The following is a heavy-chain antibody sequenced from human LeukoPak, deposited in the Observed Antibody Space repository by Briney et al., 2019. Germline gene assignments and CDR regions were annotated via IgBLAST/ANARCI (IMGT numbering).Heavy chain of an antibody. CDR2: TTGSGGRT. J-gene: IGHJ4*02. CDR1: GFTFSSYA. D-gene: IGHD4-17*01. CDR3: ARDLDYGDYVRGSNFDY. Sequence: GGSLRLSCAASGFTFSSYAMNWVRQAPGKGLEWVSATTGSGGRTYYADSVKGRFTISRDNAKNSLYLQMNSLRVEDTAVYYCARDLDYGDYVRGSNFDYWGQGTLVTVSS. V-gene: IGHV3-23*01.